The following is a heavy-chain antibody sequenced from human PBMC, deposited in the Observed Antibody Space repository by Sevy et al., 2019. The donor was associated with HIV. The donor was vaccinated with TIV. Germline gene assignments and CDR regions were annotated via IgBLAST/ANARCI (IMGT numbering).Heavy chain of an antibody. CDR1: GFTFSRYS. Sequence: GGSLRLSCAASGFTFSRYSMNWVRQAPGKGLEWISYISGNSAAIYYADSVKGRFTDTRDNDNDALYLQLNSLRYDETALYYCARGPDCGGDCDIGFYYPLDVWGQGTTVTVSS. V-gene: IGHV3-48*02. CDR3: ARGPDCGGDCDIGFYYPLDV. D-gene: IGHD2-21*02. CDR2: ISGNSAAI. J-gene: IGHJ6*02.